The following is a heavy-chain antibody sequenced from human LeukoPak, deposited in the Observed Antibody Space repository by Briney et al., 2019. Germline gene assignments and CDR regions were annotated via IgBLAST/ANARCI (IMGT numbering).Heavy chain of an antibody. Sequence: GGSLRVSCAASGFTFSSYAMSWVRQAPGKGLEWVSAISGSGGSTYYADSVKGRFTISRDNSKNTLYLQMNSLRAEDTAVYYCAKIKDSRTSGSYSDYWGQGTLVTVSS. CDR3: AKIKDSRTSGSYSDY. J-gene: IGHJ4*02. CDR1: GFTFSSYA. V-gene: IGHV3-23*01. CDR2: ISGSGGST. D-gene: IGHD3-10*01.